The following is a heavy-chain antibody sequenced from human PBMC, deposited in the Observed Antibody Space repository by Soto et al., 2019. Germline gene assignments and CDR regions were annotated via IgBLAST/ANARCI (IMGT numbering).Heavy chain of an antibody. CDR3: ARHDLRGGAYDS. D-gene: IGHD3-10*01. CDR2: TRYSEST. J-gene: IGHJ4*02. V-gene: IGHV4-59*08. CDR1: AGSISGYY. Sequence: QVQLQESGPGLVKPSETLSLTCSVSAGSISGYYWSWIRQPPGKGLEWIGYTRYSESTSYNPSLMSRLILSVDTSNNQFSLKLSSVTAADTAVYYCARHDLRGGAYDSRGQGTLVTVSS.